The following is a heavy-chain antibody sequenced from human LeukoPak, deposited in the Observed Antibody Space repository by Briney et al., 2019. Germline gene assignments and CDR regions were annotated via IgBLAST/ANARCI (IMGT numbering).Heavy chain of an antibody. Sequence: GGSLRLSCAASGFTFSSYGMHWVRQAPGKGLQWVAFIRYDGSNKYYADSVKGRFTISSDNSKNMPYLEMNSLRAEDTAVYYCAKVLYSGYDSLGYWGQGTLVTVSS. CDR1: GFTFSSYG. V-gene: IGHV3-30*02. CDR3: AKVLYSGYDSLGY. J-gene: IGHJ4*02. D-gene: IGHD5-12*01. CDR2: IRYDGSNK.